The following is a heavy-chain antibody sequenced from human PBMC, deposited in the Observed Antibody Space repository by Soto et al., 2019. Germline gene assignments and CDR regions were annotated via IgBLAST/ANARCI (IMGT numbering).Heavy chain of an antibody. CDR3: ATSQKGYNWNYFDH. CDR2: VFYTGFT. J-gene: IGHJ4*02. CDR1: GGSFSGYY. Sequence: SETLSLTCAVYGGSFSGYYWGWLRQSPGKGPEWIGSVFYTGFTSYNPSPGSRFSVSVDTSKNQFSLKVSGVSAADTAVYYCATSQKGYNWNYFDHWGQGALVTVSS. D-gene: IGHD1-20*01. V-gene: IGHV4-34*12.